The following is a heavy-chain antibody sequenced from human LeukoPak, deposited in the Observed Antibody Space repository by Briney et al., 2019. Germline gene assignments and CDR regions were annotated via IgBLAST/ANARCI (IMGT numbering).Heavy chain of an antibody. D-gene: IGHD1-26*01. CDR1: GGSISSYY. CDR2: IYYSGST. Sequence: PSETLSLTCTVSGGSISSYYWSWIRQPPGKGLEWIGSIYYSGSTYYNPSLKSRVTISVDTSKNQFSLKLSSVTAADTAVYYCASSSRGSYYSLNFDYWGQGTLVTVSS. CDR3: ASSSRGSYYSLNFDY. J-gene: IGHJ4*02. V-gene: IGHV4-59*05.